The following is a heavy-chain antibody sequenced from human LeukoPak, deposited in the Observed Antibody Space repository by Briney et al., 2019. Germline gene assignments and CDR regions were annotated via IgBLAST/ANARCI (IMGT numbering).Heavy chain of an antibody. D-gene: IGHD1-26*01. CDR2: IRSKANSYAT. Sequence: GGSLRLSCAASGFTFSGSAMHWVRQASGKGLEWVGRIRSKANSYATAYAASVKGRFTISRDNSKNTLYLQMNSLRAEDTAVYYCAKDQEVGSLLPNWFDPWGQGTLVTVSS. J-gene: IGHJ5*02. V-gene: IGHV3-73*01. CDR3: AKDQEVGSLLPNWFDP. CDR1: GFTFSGSA.